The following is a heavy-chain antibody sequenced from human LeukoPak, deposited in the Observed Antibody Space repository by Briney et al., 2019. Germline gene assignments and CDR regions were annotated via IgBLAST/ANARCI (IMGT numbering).Heavy chain of an antibody. CDR3: AKDGEEAAAGIVEYGMDV. J-gene: IGHJ6*02. CDR2: ISGSGGST. D-gene: IGHD6-13*01. CDR1: GFTFSSYA. V-gene: IGHV3-23*01. Sequence: GGSLRLSCAASGFTFSSYAMSWVRQAPGKGLEWVSAISGSGGSTYYADSVKGRFTISRDNSKNTLYLQMNSLRAEDTAVYYCAKDGEEAAAGIVEYGMDVWGQGTTVTVSS.